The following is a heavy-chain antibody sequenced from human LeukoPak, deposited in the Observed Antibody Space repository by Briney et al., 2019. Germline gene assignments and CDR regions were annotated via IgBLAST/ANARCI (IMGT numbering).Heavy chain of an antibody. CDR3: ARVIGGPKYSSSSSRGLGYWYFDL. V-gene: IGHV1-69*13. J-gene: IGHJ2*01. CDR2: IIPIFGTA. CDR1: GGTFSSYA. D-gene: IGHD6-6*01. Sequence: GASVKVSCKASGGTFSSYAISWVRQAPGQGLEWMGGIIPIFGTANYAQKFQGRVTITADESTSTAYMELSSLRSEDTAVYYCARVIGGPKYSSSSSRGLGYWYFDLWGRGTLVTVSS.